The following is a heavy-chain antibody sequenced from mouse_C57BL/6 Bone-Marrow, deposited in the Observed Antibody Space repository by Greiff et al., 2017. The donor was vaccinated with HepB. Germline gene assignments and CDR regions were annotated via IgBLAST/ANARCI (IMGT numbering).Heavy chain of an antibody. CDR2: IRSKSSNYAT. CDR3: VRDLYDGYYGYWYFDV. D-gene: IGHD2-3*01. V-gene: IGHV10-3*01. CDR1: GFTFNTYA. J-gene: IGHJ1*03. Sequence: EVQRVESGGGLVQPKGSLKLSCAASGFTFNTYAMHWVRQAPGKGLEWVARIRSKSSNYATYYADSVKDRFTISRDDSQSMLYLLMNNLKTEDTAMYYCVRDLYDGYYGYWYFDVWGTGTTVTVSS.